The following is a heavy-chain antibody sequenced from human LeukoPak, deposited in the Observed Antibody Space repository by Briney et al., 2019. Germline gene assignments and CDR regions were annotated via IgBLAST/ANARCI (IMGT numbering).Heavy chain of an antibody. D-gene: IGHD6-6*01. CDR2: IIPIFGTA. Sequence: GSSVKVSCKASGGTFSSYAISWVRQAPGQGLEWMGGIIPIFGTANYAQKFQGRVTITADESTSTAYMELSSLRSEDTAVYYCARGGGYSSSSYYYYYYYMDVWGKGTTVTVSS. CDR3: ARGGGYSSSSYYYYYYYMDV. V-gene: IGHV1-69*01. J-gene: IGHJ6*03. CDR1: GGTFSSYA.